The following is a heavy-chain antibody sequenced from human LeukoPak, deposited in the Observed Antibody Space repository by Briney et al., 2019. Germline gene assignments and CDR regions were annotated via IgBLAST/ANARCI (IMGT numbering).Heavy chain of an antibody. CDR1: GYTFTCYY. J-gene: IGHJ5*02. CDR3: ARDPVYSSSSGWFDP. Sequence: GASVKVSCKASGYTFTCYYMHWVRQAPGQGLEWMGIINPSGGSTSYAQKFQGRVTMTRDMSTSTVYMELSSLRSEDTAVYYCARDPVYSSSSGWFDPWGQGTLVTVSS. D-gene: IGHD6-6*01. V-gene: IGHV1-46*01. CDR2: INPSGGST.